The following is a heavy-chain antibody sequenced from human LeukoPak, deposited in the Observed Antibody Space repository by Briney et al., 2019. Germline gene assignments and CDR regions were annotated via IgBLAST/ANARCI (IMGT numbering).Heavy chain of an antibody. V-gene: IGHV4-4*07. D-gene: IGHD3-3*01. Sequence: SETLSLTCTVSGGSISSYYWSWIRQLAGKGLEWIGRIYTSGSTNYNPSLKSRVTISVDTSKNQFSLKLSSVTAADTAVYYCARDGPHYDFWSGYLHYWYFDLWGRGTLVTVSS. CDR3: ARDGPHYDFWSGYLHYWYFDL. J-gene: IGHJ2*01. CDR1: GGSISSYY. CDR2: IYTSGST.